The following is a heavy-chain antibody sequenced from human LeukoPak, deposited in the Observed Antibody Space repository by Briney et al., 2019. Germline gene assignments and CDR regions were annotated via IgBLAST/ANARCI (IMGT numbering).Heavy chain of an antibody. CDR3: ATSGYDTSPEY. J-gene: IGHJ4*02. CDR1: GGSISSSSYY. Sequence: KPSETLSLTCTVSGGSISSSSYYWGWIRQPPGKGLEWIGSIYYSGSTYYNPSLKSRVTISVDTSKNQFSLKRSSVTAADTAVYYCATSGYDTSPEYWGQGTLVTVSS. CDR2: IYYSGST. V-gene: IGHV4-39*01. D-gene: IGHD5-12*01.